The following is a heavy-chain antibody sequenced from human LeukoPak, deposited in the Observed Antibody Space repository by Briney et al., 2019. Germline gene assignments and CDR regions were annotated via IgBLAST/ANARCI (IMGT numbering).Heavy chain of an antibody. J-gene: IGHJ4*02. CDR3: ARDFPGAGYGGNSGAIDY. V-gene: IGHV3-33*08. CDR1: RFTFSSYG. Sequence: GGSLRLSCAAPRFTFSSYGMHWVRQAPGKGLEWVAVIWYDGSNKYYADSVKGRFTISRDNSKNTLYLQMNSLRAEDTAVYYCARDFPGAGYGGNSGAIDYWGQGTLVTVSS. D-gene: IGHD4-23*01. CDR2: IWYDGSNK.